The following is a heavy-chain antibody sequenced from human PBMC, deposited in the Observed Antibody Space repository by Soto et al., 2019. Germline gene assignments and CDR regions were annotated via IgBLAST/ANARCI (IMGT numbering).Heavy chain of an antibody. CDR2: FYYSGST. CDR3: ASSRWERLGDAFDI. CDR1: GGSISSSSYY. D-gene: IGHD1-26*01. Sequence: SETLSLTCTVSGGSISSSSYYWGWIRQSPGKGLEWIGSFYYSGSTYYNPSLKSRVTMSVDTSKNQFSLKLSSVTAVDTAVYYCASSRWERLGDAFDIWGQGTMVTVSS. V-gene: IGHV4-39*07. J-gene: IGHJ3*02.